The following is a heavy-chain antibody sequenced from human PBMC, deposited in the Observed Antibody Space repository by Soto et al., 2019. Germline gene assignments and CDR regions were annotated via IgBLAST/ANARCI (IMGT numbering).Heavy chain of an antibody. V-gene: IGHV4-30-2*01. CDR3: ARVPDY. Sequence: PSETLSLTCAVSGDSISSGGYSWSWIRQPPGKGLEWIGYMYHSGSTYYNPSLKSRVTISIDRSKNQFSLKLGSVTAADTAVYYCARVPDYRGQRILVTVSS. D-gene: IGHD2-2*01. J-gene: IGHJ4*02. CDR1: GDSISSGGYS. CDR2: MYHSGST.